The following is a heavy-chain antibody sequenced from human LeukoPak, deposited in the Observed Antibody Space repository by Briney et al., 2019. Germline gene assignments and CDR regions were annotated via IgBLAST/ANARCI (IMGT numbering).Heavy chain of an antibody. CDR1: GITFDDYG. V-gene: IGHV3-20*04. Sequence: GGSLRLSCAASGITFDDYGMSWVRQAPGKGLEWVSGINWNGGSTGYADSAKGRFTISRDNGKNSLYLQMNSLRAEDTALYYCARGGDSSGSYFDYWGQGTLVTVSS. CDR2: INWNGGST. D-gene: IGHD3-22*01. J-gene: IGHJ4*02. CDR3: ARGGDSSGSYFDY.